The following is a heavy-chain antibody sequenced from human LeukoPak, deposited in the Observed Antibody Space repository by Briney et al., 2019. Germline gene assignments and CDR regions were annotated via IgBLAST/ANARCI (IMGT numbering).Heavy chain of an antibody. CDR2: INPNSGGT. V-gene: IGHV1-2*02. D-gene: IGHD2-2*01. J-gene: IGHJ1*01. CDR1: AYTFTGYY. CDR3: ARDLGVVPAAIEYFQH. Sequence: ASVKVSCKASAYTFTGYYMHWVRQAPGQGLEWMGWINPNSGGTNYAQKFQGRVTMTRDTSISTAYMELSRLRSDDTAVYYCARDLGVVPAAIEYFQHWGQGTLVTVSS.